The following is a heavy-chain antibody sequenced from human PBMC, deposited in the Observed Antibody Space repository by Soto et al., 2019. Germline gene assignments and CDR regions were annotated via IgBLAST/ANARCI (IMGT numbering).Heavy chain of an antibody. CDR1: GGSFSGYY. V-gene: IGHV4-34*01. CDR2: INHSGST. J-gene: IGHJ6*02. CDR3: ARFRDILTGQLNFWYYYYGMDV. Sequence: PSETLSLTCAVYGGSFSGYYWSWIRQPPGKGLEWIGEINHSGSTNYNPSLKSRVTISVDTSKNQFSLKLSSVTAADTAVYYCARFRDILTGQLNFWYYYYGMDVWGQGTTVT. D-gene: IGHD3-9*01.